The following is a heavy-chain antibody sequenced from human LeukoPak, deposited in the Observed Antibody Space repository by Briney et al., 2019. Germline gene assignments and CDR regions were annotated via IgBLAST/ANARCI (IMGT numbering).Heavy chain of an antibody. J-gene: IGHJ4*02. CDR1: GGSISSYY. V-gene: IGHV4-4*07. CDR3: ARERVGQTYYYDSSGYFPGGDHQLGVEKYFDY. Sequence: SETLSLNCTVSGGSISSYYWNWIRQPAGKGLEWIGRIYTSGSTNYNPSLKSRVTISVDTSKNQFSLKLSSVTAADTAVYYCARERVGQTYYYDSSGYFPGGDHQLGVEKYFDYWGQGTLVTVSS. D-gene: IGHD3-22*01. CDR2: IYTSGST.